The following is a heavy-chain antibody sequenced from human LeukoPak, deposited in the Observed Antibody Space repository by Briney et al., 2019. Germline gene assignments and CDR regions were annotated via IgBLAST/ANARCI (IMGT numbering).Heavy chain of an antibody. CDR2: VSSGGDT. V-gene: IGHV3-53*01. CDR3: TRGVWD. CDR1: GFTVSSNY. Sequence: GGSLRLSCAASGFTVSSNYMNWVRQAPGKGLEWVSVVSSGGDTYYADSVRGRFVISRDHSKNTLYLQMNGLRAGDTAVYYCTRGVWDWGQGTLVTVSS. J-gene: IGHJ4*02. D-gene: IGHD1-26*01.